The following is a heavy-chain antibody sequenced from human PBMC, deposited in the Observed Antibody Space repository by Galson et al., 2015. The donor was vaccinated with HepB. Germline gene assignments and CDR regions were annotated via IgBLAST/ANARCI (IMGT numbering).Heavy chain of an antibody. J-gene: IGHJ4*02. V-gene: IGHV3-53*01. Sequence: SLRLSCAASGFTVSSNYMTWVRQAPGKGLEWVSIIYGDGRTYYADSVKGRFTISRDNSKNTVYLQMSSLRPEDTAVYYCARVPGEGYWGQGTLVTVSS. CDR1: GFTVSSNY. CDR3: ARVPGEGY. D-gene: IGHD3-10*01. CDR2: IYGDGRT.